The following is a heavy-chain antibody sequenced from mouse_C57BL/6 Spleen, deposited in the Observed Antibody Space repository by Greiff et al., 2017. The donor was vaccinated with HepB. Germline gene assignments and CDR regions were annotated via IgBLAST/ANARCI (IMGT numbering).Heavy chain of an antibody. D-gene: IGHD1-1*01. Sequence: QVHVKQPGAELVRPGPSVKLSCKASGYTFTSYWMHWVKQRPGQGLEWIGVIDPSDSYTNYNQKFKGKATLTVDKSSSTAYMQLSSLTSEDSAVYYYGGATYYYGSRYGDYWGQGTTLTVSS. J-gene: IGHJ2*01. CDR2: IDPSDSYT. CDR3: GGATYYYGSRYGDY. CDR1: GYTFTSYW. V-gene: IGHV1-59*01.